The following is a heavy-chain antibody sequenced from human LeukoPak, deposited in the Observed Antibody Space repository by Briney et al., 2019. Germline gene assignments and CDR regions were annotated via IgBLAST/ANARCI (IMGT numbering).Heavy chain of an antibody. CDR2: INPNSGGT. CDR1: GYTFTGYY. V-gene: IGHV1-2*06. CDR3: ATEKDRIAAAGTKSDAIDI. Sequence: ASVKVSCKASGYTFTGYYMHWVRQAPGQGLEWMGRINPNSGGTNYAQKFQGRVTMTRDTSISTAYMELSRLRSDDTAVYYCATEKDRIAAAGTKSDAIDIWGQGTMVTVSS. J-gene: IGHJ3*02. D-gene: IGHD6-13*01.